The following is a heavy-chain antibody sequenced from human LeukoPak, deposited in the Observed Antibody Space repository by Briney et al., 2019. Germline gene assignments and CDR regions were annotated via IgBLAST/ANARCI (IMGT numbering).Heavy chain of an antibody. CDR3: ARGVYIAAAQYGY. CDR2: IYYSGTT. J-gene: IGHJ4*02. V-gene: IGHV4-59*01. D-gene: IGHD6-13*01. Sequence: SEALSLTCTVSGGSISSYYWSWIRQPPGKGLEWIGYIYYSGTTNYNPSLKSRVTISVDTSKNQFSLKLSSVTATDTAVYYCARGVYIAAAQYGYWGQGTLVTVSS. CDR1: GGSISSYY.